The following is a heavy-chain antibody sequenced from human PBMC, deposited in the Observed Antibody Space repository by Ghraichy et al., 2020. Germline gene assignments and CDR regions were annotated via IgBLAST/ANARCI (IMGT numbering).Heavy chain of an antibody. J-gene: IGHJ4*02. CDR2: ISATGANT. V-gene: IGHV3-23*01. D-gene: IGHD3-22*01. CDR3: AVNHLLGSSGYTFDQ. Sequence: ETLSLTCAASGFTFSDHAMSWVRQAPGKGLEWVLSISATGANTYSADSVKGRLSISRDNSRNTVFLHMNFLTADDTAVYYCAVNHLLGSSGYTFDQWGQGALVIVSA. CDR1: GFTFSDHA.